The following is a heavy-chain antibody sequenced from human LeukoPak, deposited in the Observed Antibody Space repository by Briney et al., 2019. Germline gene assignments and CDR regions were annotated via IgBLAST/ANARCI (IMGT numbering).Heavy chain of an antibody. CDR2: INPSGGST. D-gene: IGHD6-13*01. CDR1: GYTFTSYY. Sequence: ASVKVSCKASGYTFTSYYMHWVRQAPGQGLEWMGIINPSGGSTSYAQKFQGRVTMTRDTSTSTVYMELSSLRSEDTAVYYCARDQGQAGIAAARLEGYFDYWGQGTLVTVSS. J-gene: IGHJ4*02. V-gene: IGHV1-46*01. CDR3: ARDQGQAGIAAARLEGYFDY.